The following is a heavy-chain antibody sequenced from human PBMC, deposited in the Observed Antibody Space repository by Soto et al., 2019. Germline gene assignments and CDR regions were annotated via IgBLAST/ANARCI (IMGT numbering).Heavy chain of an antibody. CDR1: GFTFDDYA. Sequence: GGSLRLSCAASGFTFDDYAMHWVRQAPGKGLEWVSGISWNSGSIGYADSVKGRFTISRDNSKNTLYLQMNSLRAEDTAVYYCAKAQVDHDYYFDYWGQGTLVTVSS. CDR2: ISWNSGSI. D-gene: IGHD1-1*01. CDR3: AKAQVDHDYYFDY. J-gene: IGHJ4*02. V-gene: IGHV3-9*01.